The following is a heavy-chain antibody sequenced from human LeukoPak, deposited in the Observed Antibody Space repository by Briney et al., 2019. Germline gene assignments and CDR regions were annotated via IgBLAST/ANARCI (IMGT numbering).Heavy chain of an antibody. D-gene: IGHD2-21*02. Sequence: GGSLRLSCAASGFTFSTFSMIWVRQAPGKGLEWVAVISYDGSNKYYADSVKGRFTISRDNSKNTLYLQMNSLRAEDTAVYYCAKMLAYCGGDCYDYWGQGTLVTVSS. CDR3: AKMLAYCGGDCYDY. V-gene: IGHV3-30*18. CDR1: GFTFSTFS. J-gene: IGHJ4*02. CDR2: ISYDGSNK.